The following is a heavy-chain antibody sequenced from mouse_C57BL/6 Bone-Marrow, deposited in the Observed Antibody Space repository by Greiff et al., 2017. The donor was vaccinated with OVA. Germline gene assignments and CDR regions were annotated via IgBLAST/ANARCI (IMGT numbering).Heavy chain of an antibody. Sequence: LVESGAELARPGASVKLSCKASGYTFTSYGISWVKQRTGQGLEWIGEIYPRSGNTYYNEKFKGKATLTADKSSSTAYMELRSLTSEDAAVDCCAREREFITTVVEGYWGQGTTLTVSS. D-gene: IGHD1-1*01. CDR3: AREREFITTVVEGY. CDR1: GYTFTSYG. CDR2: IYPRSGNT. J-gene: IGHJ2*01. V-gene: IGHV1-81*01.